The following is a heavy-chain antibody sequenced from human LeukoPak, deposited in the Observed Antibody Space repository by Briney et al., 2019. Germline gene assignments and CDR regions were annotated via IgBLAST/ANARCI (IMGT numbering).Heavy chain of an antibody. V-gene: IGHV1-8*01. J-gene: IGHJ4*02. D-gene: IGHD6-19*01. CDR1: GYTFSGYD. CDR2: MNPKSGNT. Sequence: ASVKVSCKASGYTFSGYDIKWVRQATGQGLEWMGWMNPKSGNTGYAQRFQGRVTMTRNTSINTAYRELSSLRSEDTAVYYCARGLIAVAGTIDYWGQGTQVTVSS. CDR3: ARGLIAVAGTIDY.